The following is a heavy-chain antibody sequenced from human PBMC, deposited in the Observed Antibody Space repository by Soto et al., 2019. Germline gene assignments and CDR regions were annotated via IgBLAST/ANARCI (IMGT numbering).Heavy chain of an antibody. CDR1: GDSMDRYY. J-gene: IGHJ4*02. D-gene: IGHD3-10*01. CDR2: IHSTGST. CDR3: ARYRLWFGEFTLDS. Sequence: PSETRSLTCTVSGDSMDRYYWTWLRQSPGKGLEWIGYIHSTGSTNYNPSLMSRVTMSVDTSKIQFSLNLSSMAAADTAVYYCARYRLWFGEFTLDSWGQGAQVT. V-gene: IGHV4-59*08.